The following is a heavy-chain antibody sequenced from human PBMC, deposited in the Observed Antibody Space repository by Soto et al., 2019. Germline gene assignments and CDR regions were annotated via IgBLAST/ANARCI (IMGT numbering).Heavy chain of an antibody. CDR1: GGAFNNYA. J-gene: IGHJ6*02. CDR3: AREMPSTAAAYFYYGLNF. V-gene: IGHV1-69*18. D-gene: IGHD6-13*01. Sequence: QVQLVQSGAEVKRPGSSVKVSCKASGGAFNNYAIYWVRQAPGQGLEWLGTIVPVFPSVYYAPRFQDRHTITADGSTNTVYMRLTSFKSEDTAVYCCAREMPSTAAAYFYYGLNFLGQGTSVTVSS. CDR2: IVPVFPSV.